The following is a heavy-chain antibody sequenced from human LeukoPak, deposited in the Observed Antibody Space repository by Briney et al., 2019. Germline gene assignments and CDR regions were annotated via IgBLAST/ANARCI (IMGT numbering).Heavy chain of an antibody. D-gene: IGHD4-17*01. Sequence: LGESLKISCQASGYIFSNYWIGWVRQMPGKGLEWMAIIYPGDSETKYSPSFQGQVTISVDKSISTTYLQWSSVKASDTAMYYCARQSTEWDSWGQGTLVTVSS. CDR1: GYIFSNYW. V-gene: IGHV5-51*01. CDR2: IYPGDSET. J-gene: IGHJ4*02. CDR3: ARQSTEWDS.